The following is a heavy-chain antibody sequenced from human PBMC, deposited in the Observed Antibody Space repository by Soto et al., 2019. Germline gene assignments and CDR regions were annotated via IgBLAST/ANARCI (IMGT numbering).Heavy chain of an antibody. D-gene: IGHD2-2*01. Sequence: PGGSLSLSCAASGFTFSSYGMHWVRQAPGKGLEWVAVIWYDGSNKYYADSVKGRFTISRDNSKNTLYLQMNSLRAEDTAVYYCARQGYCSSTSCRYVADYYYYGMDVWGQGTTVTVSS. CDR2: IWYDGSNK. CDR1: GFTFSSYG. V-gene: IGHV3-33*01. CDR3: ARQGYCSSTSCRYVADYYYYGMDV. J-gene: IGHJ6*02.